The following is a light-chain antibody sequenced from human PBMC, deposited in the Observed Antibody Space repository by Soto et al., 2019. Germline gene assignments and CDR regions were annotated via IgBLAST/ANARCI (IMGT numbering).Light chain of an antibody. Sequence: QSALTQPASVSGSPGQSITISCTGTSSDVGAYSYVSWYQQHPAKAPKLIIYDVSDRPSGISSRFFGSKSGNTASLTISGLQADDEADYYCISYTSTSVPYVFGTGTKLTVL. CDR1: SSDVGAYSY. J-gene: IGLJ1*01. CDR3: ISYTSTSVPYV. CDR2: DVS. V-gene: IGLV2-14*03.